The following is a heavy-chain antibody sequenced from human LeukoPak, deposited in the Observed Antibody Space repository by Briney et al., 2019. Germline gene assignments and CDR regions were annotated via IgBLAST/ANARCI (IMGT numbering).Heavy chain of an antibody. V-gene: IGHV4-31*03. CDR2: IYYSGST. J-gene: IGHJ6*02. D-gene: IGHD6-25*01. CDR3: AREGSGAVHYGMDV. Sequence: SETLSLTCTVSGGSISSGGYYWSWIRQHPGKGLEWIGYIYYSGSTYYDPSLKSRVTISVDTSKNQFSLKLSSVTAADTAMYYCAREGSGAVHYGMDVWGQGTTVTVSS. CDR1: GGSISSGGYY.